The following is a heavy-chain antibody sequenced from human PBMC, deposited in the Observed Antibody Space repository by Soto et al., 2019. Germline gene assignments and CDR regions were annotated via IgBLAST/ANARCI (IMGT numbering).Heavy chain of an antibody. D-gene: IGHD6-13*01. J-gene: IGHJ4*02. CDR3: ASNLYSRPGTETQF. CDR2: ISYDGSNK. V-gene: IGHV3-30-3*01. CDR1: GFTFSSYA. Sequence: PRGSLRLSCAASGFTFSSYAMHWVRQAPGKGLEWVAVISYDGSNKYYADSVKGRFTISRDNSKNTLYLQMNSLRAEDTAVYYCASNLYSRPGTETQFWGQGTLVTVSS.